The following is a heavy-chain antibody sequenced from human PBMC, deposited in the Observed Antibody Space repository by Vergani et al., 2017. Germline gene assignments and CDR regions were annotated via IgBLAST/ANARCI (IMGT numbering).Heavy chain of an antibody. CDR2: IFTTGST. CDR1: GDSISSGRYY. Sequence: QVQLQESGPGLVKPSQTLSLTCTVSGDSISSGRYYWSWIRQPAGKGLEWIGRIFTTGSTNYNPSLKSRVTISVDTSKNQFSLKLSSVTAADTAVYYCAREYSSSVGFLAYWGQGTLVTVSS. J-gene: IGHJ4*02. D-gene: IGHD6-6*01. V-gene: IGHV4-61*02. CDR3: AREYSSSVGFLAY.